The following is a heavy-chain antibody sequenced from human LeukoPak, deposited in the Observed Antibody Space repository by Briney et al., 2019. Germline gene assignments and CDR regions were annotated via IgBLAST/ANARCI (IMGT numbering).Heavy chain of an antibody. CDR1: GFTFSSYG. J-gene: IGHJ4*02. D-gene: IGHD6-19*01. CDR2: ISYDGSNK. V-gene: IGHV3-30*18. CDR3: AKMAVAEFAY. Sequence: GGSLRLSCAASGFTFSSYGMHWVRQAPGKGLEWVAVISYDGSNKYYADSVKGRFTISRDNSKNTLYLQMNSLRAEDTAVYYCAKMAVAEFAYWGQGTLVTVSS.